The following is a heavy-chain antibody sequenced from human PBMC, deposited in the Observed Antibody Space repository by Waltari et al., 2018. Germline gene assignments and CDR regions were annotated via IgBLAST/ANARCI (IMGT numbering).Heavy chain of an antibody. CDR3: AREDVAAAYYYYYGMDV. CDR2: IIHSFGTA. CDR1: GGTFSSYD. Sequence: QVQLVQSGAEVKKPGSAVKVSCKAAGGTFSSYDISWVGQAPGQGVEWMGGIIHSFGTANDAQKFQGRVTITADESTSTAYMELSSLRSEDTAVYYCAREDVAAAYYYYYGMDVWGQGTTVTVSS. J-gene: IGHJ6*02. V-gene: IGHV1-69*01. D-gene: IGHD6-13*01.